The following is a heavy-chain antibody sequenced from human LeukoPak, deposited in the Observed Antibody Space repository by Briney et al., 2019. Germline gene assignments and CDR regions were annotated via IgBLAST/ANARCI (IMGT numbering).Heavy chain of an antibody. D-gene: IGHD4-17*01. CDR1: GGSISSYY. CDR3: ARIPYGDYHDY. Sequence: SETLSLTCTVSGGSISSYYWSWIRQPPGKGLEWIGYTYYSGSTNYNPSLKSRVTISVDTSKNQFALKLSSVTAADTAVYYCARIPYGDYHDYWGQGTLVTVSS. J-gene: IGHJ4*02. V-gene: IGHV4-59*01. CDR2: TYYSGST.